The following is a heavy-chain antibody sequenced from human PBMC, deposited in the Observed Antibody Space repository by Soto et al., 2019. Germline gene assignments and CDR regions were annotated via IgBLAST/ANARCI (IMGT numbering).Heavy chain of an antibody. D-gene: IGHD2-2*01. CDR2: ISAYNGNT. V-gene: IGHV1-18*01. CDR1: GYTFTSYG. J-gene: IGHJ6*02. CDR3: ARVGYCSSTSCPRAYYYYYGMDV. Sequence: ASVKVSCKASGYTFTSYGISWVRQAPGQGLDWMGWISAYNGNTNYAQKLQGRVTMTKDTSTSTAYMELRSLRSDDTAVYYCARVGYCSSTSCPRAYYYYYGMDVWGQ.